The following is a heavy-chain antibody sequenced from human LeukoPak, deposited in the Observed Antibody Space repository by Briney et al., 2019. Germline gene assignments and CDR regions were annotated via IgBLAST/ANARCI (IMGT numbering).Heavy chain of an antibody. Sequence: GGPLTLSCSTSGFTFSNSPVRWVPDARGKGLVGVSRINSDGSSTTYADSVKGRFTISRDNAKDTLYLQMNSLRAEDTAVYYCASLDYGGQGTLVTVSS. CDR3: ASLDY. CDR1: GFTFSNSP. J-gene: IGHJ4*02. V-gene: IGHV3-74*01. CDR2: INSDGSST.